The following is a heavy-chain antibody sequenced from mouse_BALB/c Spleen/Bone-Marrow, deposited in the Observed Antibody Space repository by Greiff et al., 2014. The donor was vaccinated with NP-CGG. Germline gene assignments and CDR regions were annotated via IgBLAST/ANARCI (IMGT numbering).Heavy chain of an antibody. D-gene: IGHD2-1*01. Sequence: QVQLQQFGAELARPGDSVKMSCRASGYTFTTYTMHWVKQRPGQGLEWIGYINPSSGYTYYNQKFKDKATLTADKSSSAAYLQLSSLTSEDSAVYYFARVYGNYDATDSWGQGTSAPVSS. CDR2: INPSSGYT. J-gene: IGHJ4*01. CDR1: GYTFTTYT. V-gene: IGHV1-4*01. CDR3: ARVYGNYDATDS.